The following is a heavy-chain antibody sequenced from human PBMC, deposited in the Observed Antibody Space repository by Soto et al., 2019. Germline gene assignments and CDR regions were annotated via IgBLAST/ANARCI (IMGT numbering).Heavy chain of an antibody. Sequence: QVQLQESGPGLVKPSETLSLTCTVSGGSISSYYWSWIRQPPGKGLELIGYIYYSGSTNYNPSLKSRVTISVDTSKNQWSLTLSSVTAADTAVYYCARRYGYYFDYWGQGTLVTVSS. CDR3: ARRYGYYFDY. CDR1: GGSISSYY. D-gene: IGHD4-17*01. V-gene: IGHV4-59*08. CDR2: IYYSGST. J-gene: IGHJ4*02.